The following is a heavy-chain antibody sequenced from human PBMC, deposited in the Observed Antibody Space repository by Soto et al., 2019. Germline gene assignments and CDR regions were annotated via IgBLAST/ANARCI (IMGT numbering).Heavy chain of an antibody. CDR3: ARTSPHTSPTTPTFDY. D-gene: IGHD4-17*01. CDR2: IYSGGST. Sequence: GALRLSCAASGFTVSSNYMSWVRQAPGKGLEWVSVIYSGGSTYYADSVKGRFTISRHNSKNTLYLQMNSLRAEDTAVYYCARTSPHTSPTTPTFDYWGQGTLVTVSS. CDR1: GFTVSSNY. J-gene: IGHJ4*02. V-gene: IGHV3-53*04.